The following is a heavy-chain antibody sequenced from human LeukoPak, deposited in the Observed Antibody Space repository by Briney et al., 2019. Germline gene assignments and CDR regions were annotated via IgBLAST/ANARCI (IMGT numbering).Heavy chain of an antibody. CDR1: GFTFSSYG. Sequence: GGSLRLSCAASGFTFSSYGMHWVRQAPGKGLEWVAVILYDGSNKYYADSVKGRFTISRDNSKNTLYLQMNSLRAEDTAVYYCAKDIHFDYWGQGTLVTVSS. V-gene: IGHV3-30*18. CDR2: ILYDGSNK. J-gene: IGHJ4*02. CDR3: AKDIHFDY.